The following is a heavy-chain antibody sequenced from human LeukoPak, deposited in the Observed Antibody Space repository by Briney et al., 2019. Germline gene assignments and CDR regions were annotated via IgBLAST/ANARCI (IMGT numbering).Heavy chain of an antibody. CDR1: GLTLSIHD. CDR3: AGDVGTMVRGFDY. V-gene: IGHV3-13*01. J-gene: IGHJ4*02. Sequence: GGSLTLSCAVSGLTLSIHDMHCVRQPRGKGLEWVSSIGTAGDKYYPGSVKGRFTISRENAKNSLYLQMNSLRAGDTAVYYCAGDVGTMVRGFDYWGQGTLVTVSS. D-gene: IGHD3-10*01. CDR2: IGTAGDK.